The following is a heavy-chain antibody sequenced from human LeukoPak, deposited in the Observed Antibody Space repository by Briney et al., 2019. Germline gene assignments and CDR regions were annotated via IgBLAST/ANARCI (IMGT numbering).Heavy chain of an antibody. V-gene: IGHV3-74*01. Sequence: PGGSLRLSCVASGFTFSNYWMHWVRQAPGKGLVWVSRIKTDGSRTNYADSVKGRFTISRDNAKNTVYLEVNSLRVEDTGVYYCAKEQWLINSFDNWGQGTLVTVSS. CDR3: AKEQWLINSFDN. D-gene: IGHD6-19*01. J-gene: IGHJ4*02. CDR2: IKTDGSRT. CDR1: GFTFSNYW.